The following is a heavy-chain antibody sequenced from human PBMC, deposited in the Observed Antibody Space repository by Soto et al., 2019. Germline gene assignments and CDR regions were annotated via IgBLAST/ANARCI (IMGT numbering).Heavy chain of an antibody. CDR3: ARLRFPLVRGPGIMDV. Sequence: SETLSLTCTVSGGSISSYYWSWIRQPPGKGLEWIGYIYYSGSTNYNPSLKSRVTISVDTSKNQFSLKLSSVTAADTAVYYCARLRFPLVRGPGIMDVWGKGTTVSVSS. V-gene: IGHV4-59*08. CDR1: GGSISSYY. J-gene: IGHJ6*03. CDR2: IYYSGST. D-gene: IGHD3-10*01.